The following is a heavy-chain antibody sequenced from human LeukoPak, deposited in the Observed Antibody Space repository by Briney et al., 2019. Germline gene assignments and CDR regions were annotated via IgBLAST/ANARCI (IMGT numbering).Heavy chain of an antibody. V-gene: IGHV3-48*03. CDR1: GFTFSACE. J-gene: IGHJ6*02. CDR2: ISRSGSTR. D-gene: IGHD6-13*01. Sequence: GGSLRLSCAISGFTFSACELTWVRQAPGKGLEWVSYISRSGSTRYYADSVKGRFTISRDNAKNSLYLQMNSLRAEDTAVYYCARGSGIAAAGWQGYYYHGMDVWGQGTTVTVSS. CDR3: ARGSGIAAAGWQGYYYHGMDV.